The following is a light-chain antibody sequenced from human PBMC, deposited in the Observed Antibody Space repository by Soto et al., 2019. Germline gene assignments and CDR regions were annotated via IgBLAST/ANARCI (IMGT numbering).Light chain of an antibody. CDR1: FNDVGGYNY. CDR3: MSDVGNNDLV. J-gene: IGLJ3*02. Sequence: QSALTKTPSASGSPGQSVTLSCTGTFNDVGGYNYVSWYQQHPGKAPNVIISEVYQRPSRVPDRFSGSKSGKTDSLTVSGIQADDEADYYGMSDVGNNDLVCGGGTKLTVL. V-gene: IGLV2-8*01. CDR2: EVY.